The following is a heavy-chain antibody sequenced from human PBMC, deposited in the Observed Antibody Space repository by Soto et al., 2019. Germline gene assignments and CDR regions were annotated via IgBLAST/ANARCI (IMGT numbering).Heavy chain of an antibody. J-gene: IGHJ6*03. CDR1: GGSISSGGYY. Sequence: PSETLSLTCTVSGGSISSGGYYWSWIRQHPGKGLEWIGYIYYSGSTYYNPSLKSRVTISVDTSKNQFSLKLSSVTAADTAVYYCARGSWTVTTSYYYYYTDVWGKGTTVTVSS. CDR3: ARGSWTVTTSYYYYYTDV. V-gene: IGHV4-31*03. CDR2: IYYSGST. D-gene: IGHD4-17*01.